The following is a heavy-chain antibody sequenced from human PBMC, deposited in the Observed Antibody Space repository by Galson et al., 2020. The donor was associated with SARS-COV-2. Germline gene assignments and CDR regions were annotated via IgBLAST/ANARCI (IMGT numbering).Heavy chain of an antibody. D-gene: IGHD6-13*01. CDR3: ARVEGAAGSIYYYYYMDV. J-gene: IGHJ6*03. V-gene: IGHV3-7*01. CDR1: GFTFSSYW. Sequence: GGSLRLSCAASGFTFSSYWMSWVRQAPGKGLEWVANIKQDGSEKYYVDSVKGRFTISRDNAKNSLYLQMNSLRAEDTAVYYCARVEGAAGSIYYYYYMDVWGRGTTVTVSS. CDR2: IKQDGSEK.